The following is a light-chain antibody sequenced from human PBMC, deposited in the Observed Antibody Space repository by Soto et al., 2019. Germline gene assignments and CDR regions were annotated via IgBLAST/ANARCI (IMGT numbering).Light chain of an antibody. CDR3: SSYAGSNVLVV. J-gene: IGLJ2*01. CDR2: EGS. CDR1: SSDIGSYNL. Sequence: QSVLTQPGSVSGSPGQSITISCSGTSSDIGSYNLVSWYQQHPGKAPKVIIFEGSRLPPGVSSRFSGSKSGNTASLTISGLRPEDEADYYCSSYAGSNVLVVFGGGTKLTVL. V-gene: IGLV2-23*01.